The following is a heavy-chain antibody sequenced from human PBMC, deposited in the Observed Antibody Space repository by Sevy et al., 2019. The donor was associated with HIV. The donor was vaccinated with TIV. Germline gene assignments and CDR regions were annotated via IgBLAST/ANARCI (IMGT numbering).Heavy chain of an antibody. D-gene: IGHD3-16*01. Sequence: GGSLGLSCAASGFTFSSYGMHWVRQAPGKGLEWVAVISYDGSNKYYADSVKGRFTISRDNSKNTLYLQMNSLRAEDTAVYYCANTLRLGKGAFDIWGQGTMVTVSS. V-gene: IGHV3-30*18. CDR3: ANTLRLGKGAFDI. J-gene: IGHJ3*02. CDR2: ISYDGSNK. CDR1: GFTFSSYG.